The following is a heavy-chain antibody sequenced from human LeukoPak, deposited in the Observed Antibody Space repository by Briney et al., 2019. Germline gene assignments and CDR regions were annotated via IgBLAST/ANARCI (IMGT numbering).Heavy chain of an antibody. Sequence: SETLSLTCTVSGGSISSGSYYWSWIRQPAGKGLEWIGRIYTSGSTNYNPSLKSRVTISVDTSKNQFSLKLSSVTAADTAVYYCARPLWREQLVPIGYWGQGTLVTVSS. CDR1: GGSISSGSYY. J-gene: IGHJ4*02. CDR3: ARPLWREQLVPIGY. CDR2: IYTSGST. D-gene: IGHD6-6*01. V-gene: IGHV4-61*02.